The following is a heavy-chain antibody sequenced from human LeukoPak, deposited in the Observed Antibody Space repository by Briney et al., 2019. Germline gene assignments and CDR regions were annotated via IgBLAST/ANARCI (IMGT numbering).Heavy chain of an antibody. CDR2: INPNSGGT. J-gene: IGHJ4*02. D-gene: IGHD3-16*01. CDR1: GDALTPHY. CDR3: ARNGRGIYDY. V-gene: IGHV1-2*02. Sequence: GAAGAVSCPASGDALTPHYFSLLRHAPGHGLEWMGWINPNSGGTNYAQKFQGRVTMTRDTSISTAYMELDRLSSDDTAVYFCARNGRGIYDYWGQGTLVTVSS.